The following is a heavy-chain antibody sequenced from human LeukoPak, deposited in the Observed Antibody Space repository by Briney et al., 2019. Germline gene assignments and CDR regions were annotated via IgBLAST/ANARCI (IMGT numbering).Heavy chain of an antibody. CDR1: GYTFTSYA. CDR3: ARAGGQYCSSTSCYPFDY. V-gene: IGHV1-69*13. J-gene: IGHJ4*02. Sequence: ASVKVSCKASGYTFTSYAMNWVRQAPGQGLEWMGGIIPIFGTANYAQKFQGRVTITADESTSTAYMELSSLRSEDTAVYYCARAGGQYCSSTSCYPFDYWGQGTLVTVSS. D-gene: IGHD2-2*01. CDR2: IIPIFGTA.